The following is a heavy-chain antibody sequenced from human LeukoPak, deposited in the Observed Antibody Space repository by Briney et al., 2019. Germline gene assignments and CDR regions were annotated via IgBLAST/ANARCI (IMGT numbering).Heavy chain of an antibody. J-gene: IGHJ4*02. V-gene: IGHV3-23*01. D-gene: IGHD1-26*01. CDR1: GFTFSSYA. Sequence: GGSLTLSCAASGFTFSSYAMSWVRQAPGKGLEWVSAISGSGGSTYYADSVKGRFTISRDNSKNTLYLQMNSLRAEDAAVYYCVRGELLDGGGGQGTLVTVSS. CDR2: ISGSGGST. CDR3: VRGELLDGG.